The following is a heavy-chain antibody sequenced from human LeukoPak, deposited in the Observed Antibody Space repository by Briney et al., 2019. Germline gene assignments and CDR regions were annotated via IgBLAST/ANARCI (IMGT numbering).Heavy chain of an antibody. J-gene: IGHJ6*03. Sequence: PGGSLRLSCAASGFTFSSYSRNWVRQAPGKGLEWVSSISSSSSYIYYADSVKGRFTISRDNAKNSLDLQMNSLRAEDTAVYYCARAPSKYDFWSGYHYYYMDVWGKGTTVTVSS. CDR1: GFTFSSYS. CDR3: ARAPSKYDFWSGYHYYYMDV. CDR2: ISSSSSYI. V-gene: IGHV3-21*01. D-gene: IGHD3-3*01.